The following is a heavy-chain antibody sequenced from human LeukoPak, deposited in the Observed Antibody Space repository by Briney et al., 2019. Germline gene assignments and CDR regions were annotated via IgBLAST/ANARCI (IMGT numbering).Heavy chain of an antibody. CDR3: ARTIFGVVIDDAFDI. CDR1: GGTFSSYA. Sequence: EASVKVSCKASGGTFSSYAISWVRQAPGQGLEWMGGIIPIFGTANYAQKFQGRVTITADESTSTAYMELSSLRSEDTAVYYCARTIFGVVIDDAFDIWGQGTMVTVSS. J-gene: IGHJ3*02. CDR2: IIPIFGTA. D-gene: IGHD3-3*02. V-gene: IGHV1-69*13.